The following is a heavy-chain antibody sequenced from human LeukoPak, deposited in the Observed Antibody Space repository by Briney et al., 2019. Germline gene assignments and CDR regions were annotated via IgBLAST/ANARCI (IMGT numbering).Heavy chain of an antibody. J-gene: IGHJ4*02. CDR3: ARDPDYLNLLY. D-gene: IGHD5-12*01. V-gene: IGHV1-18*01. CDR1: GYTFTSYG. Sequence: GALVKVSCKASGYTFTSYGISWVRQAPGQGLEWTGWISAYNGNTNSAQNLQGRVTMTTDTSTSTAYMELRSLRSDDTAVYYCARDPDYLNLLYWGQGTLVTVSS. CDR2: ISAYNGNT.